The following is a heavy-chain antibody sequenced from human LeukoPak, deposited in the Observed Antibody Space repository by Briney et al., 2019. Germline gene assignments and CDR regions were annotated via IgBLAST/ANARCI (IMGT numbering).Heavy chain of an antibody. J-gene: IGHJ6*02. CDR1: GGSISSGGYS. CDR2: IYHSGST. Sequence: SETLSLTCAVSGGSISSGGYSWSWIRQPPGKGLEWIGEIYHSGSTNYNPSLKSRVTISVDKSKNQFSLKLSSVTAADTAVYYCARVRTHALFHHGMDVWGQGTTVTVSS. V-gene: IGHV4-30-2*01. D-gene: IGHD1-14*01. CDR3: ARVRTHALFHHGMDV.